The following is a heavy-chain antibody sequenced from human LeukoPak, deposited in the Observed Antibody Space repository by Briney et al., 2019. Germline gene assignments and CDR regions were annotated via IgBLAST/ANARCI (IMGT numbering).Heavy chain of an antibody. Sequence: PSETLSLTCAVSGASINSGSYYWGWIRQPAGKGLEWIGRIFTSGSTNYNPPLKSRVTISVDRSKNQFSLKLSSVTAADTAVYYCASQLGYFDFWGQGTLVTVSS. CDR1: GASINSGSYY. D-gene: IGHD6-6*01. CDR3: ASQLGYFDF. V-gene: IGHV4-61*02. J-gene: IGHJ4*02. CDR2: IFTSGST.